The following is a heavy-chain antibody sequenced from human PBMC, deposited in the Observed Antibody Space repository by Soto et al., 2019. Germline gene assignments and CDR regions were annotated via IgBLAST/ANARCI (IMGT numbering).Heavy chain of an antibody. CDR3: TGARGYSYGYEF. Sequence: SETLSLTCGVFAGSFSRYYWSWIRQPPGKGLEWIGEVNHNGSTNHNPSLKSRTTISVDTSKNQVSLKLSSVTAADTAVYYCTGARGYSYGYEFWGQGTLVTVSS. CDR2: VNHNGST. V-gene: IGHV4-34*04. CDR1: AGSFSRYY. J-gene: IGHJ4*02. D-gene: IGHD5-18*01.